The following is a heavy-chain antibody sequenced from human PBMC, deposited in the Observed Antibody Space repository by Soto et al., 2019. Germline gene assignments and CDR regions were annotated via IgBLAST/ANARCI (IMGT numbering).Heavy chain of an antibody. CDR2: ISHDGSNK. D-gene: IGHD2-2*01. CDR3: ARVISTSTSFYYYYYGMDV. Sequence: GGSLRLSCAASGFTFSSYAIHWVRQAPGKGLEWVAVISHDGSNKYYADSVKGRFTISRDNSKNTLYLQMNSLRAEDTAVYYCARVISTSTSFYYYYYGMDVWGQGTTVTVSS. J-gene: IGHJ6*02. CDR1: GFTFSSYA. V-gene: IGHV3-30-3*01.